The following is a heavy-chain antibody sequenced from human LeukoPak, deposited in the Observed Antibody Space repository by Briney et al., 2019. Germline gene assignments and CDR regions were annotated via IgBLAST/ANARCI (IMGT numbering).Heavy chain of an antibody. CDR1: GFTFSIYS. V-gene: IGHV3-21*01. J-gene: IGHJ4*02. CDR3: ARGLSCTNGVCDLDY. D-gene: IGHD2-8*01. CDR2: ISSSSSYI. Sequence: PGGSLRLSCAASGFTFSIYSMNWVRQAPGKGLEWVSSISSSSSYIYYADSVKGRFTISRDNAKNSLYLQMNSLRAEDTAVYYCARGLSCTNGVCDLDYWGQGTLVTVSS.